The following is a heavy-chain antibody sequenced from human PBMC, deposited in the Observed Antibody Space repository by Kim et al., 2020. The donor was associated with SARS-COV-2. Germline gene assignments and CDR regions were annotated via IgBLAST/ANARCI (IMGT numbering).Heavy chain of an antibody. Sequence: GGSLRLSCAASGFSFSDYYMTWIRQTPGKGLEWVSYISSSDSDTRYHADSVRGRFTISRDNAKNSLYLQMNSLRAEDTAVYYCARGFPDSYGDFDAFDIWGQGTMVIVSS. CDR3: ARGFPDSYGDFDAFDI. CDR1: GFSFSDYY. V-gene: IGHV3-11*01. J-gene: IGHJ3*02. CDR2: ISSSDSDTR. D-gene: IGHD4-17*01.